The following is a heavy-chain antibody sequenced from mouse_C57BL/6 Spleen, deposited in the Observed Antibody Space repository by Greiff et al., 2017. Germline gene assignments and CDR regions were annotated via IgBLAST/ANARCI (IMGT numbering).Heavy chain of an antibody. Sequence: VQLQQPGAELVKPGASVKLSCKASGYTFTSYWMHWVKQRPGQGLEWIGMIHPNSGSTNYNEKFKSKATLTVDKSSSTAYMQLSSLTSEDSAVYYCARSGDYDYEAWFAYWGQGTLVTVSA. CDR1: GYTFTSYW. J-gene: IGHJ3*01. D-gene: IGHD2-4*01. V-gene: IGHV1-64*01. CDR2: IHPNSGST. CDR3: ARSGDYDYEAWFAY.